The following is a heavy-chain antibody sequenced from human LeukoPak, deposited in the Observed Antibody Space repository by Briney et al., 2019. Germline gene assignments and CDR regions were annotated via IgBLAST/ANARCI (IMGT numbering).Heavy chain of an antibody. CDR3: ARLYSSGWYFDY. CDR2: IYYSGST. Sequence: SETLSLTCTVSGGSISSSNYYWGWIRQPPGKGLTWIGSIYYSGSTYYNPSLKSRVTISVDTSKNQFSLKLSSVTAADTAVYYCARLYSSGWYFDYWGQGTLVTVSS. J-gene: IGHJ4*02. CDR1: GGSISSSNYY. V-gene: IGHV4-39*07. D-gene: IGHD6-19*01.